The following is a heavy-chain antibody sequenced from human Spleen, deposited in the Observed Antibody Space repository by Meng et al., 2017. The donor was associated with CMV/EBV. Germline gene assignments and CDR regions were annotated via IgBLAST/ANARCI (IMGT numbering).Heavy chain of an antibody. D-gene: IGHD3-3*01. Sequence: YTMHWGRQVPGKGLEWVALVSWDSSTTIYADSMKGRFSISRDNSKNSLYLQMNSLRTEDTALYYCAKDMGRLSLTIFGVIPTEGLEDWGQGTLVTVSS. J-gene: IGHJ4*02. CDR1: YT. CDR2: VSWDSSTT. V-gene: IGHV3-43*01. CDR3: AKDMGRLSLTIFGVIPTEGLED.